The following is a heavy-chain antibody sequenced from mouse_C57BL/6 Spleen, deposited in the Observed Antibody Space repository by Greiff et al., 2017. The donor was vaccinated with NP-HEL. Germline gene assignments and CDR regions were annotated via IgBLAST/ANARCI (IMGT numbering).Heavy chain of an antibody. CDR2: ISGGGGNT. CDR3: ARKLTTVEQGYVDV. CDR1: GFTFSSYP. Sequence: EVMLVESGGGLVKPGGSLKLSCAASGFTFSSYPMSWVRQTPEKRLEWVATISGGGGNTYYPDSVKGRFTISRDNAKNTLYLQMSSLRSEDTALYYCARKLTTVEQGYVDVWGTGTTVTVSS. J-gene: IGHJ1*03. D-gene: IGHD1-1*01. V-gene: IGHV5-9*01.